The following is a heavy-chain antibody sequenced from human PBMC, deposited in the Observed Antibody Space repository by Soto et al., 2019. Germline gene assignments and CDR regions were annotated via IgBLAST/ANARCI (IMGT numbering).Heavy chain of an antibody. CDR1: GGTFSSYA. D-gene: IGHD4-17*01. CDR2: IIPMVGTV. V-gene: IGHV1-69*12. J-gene: IGHJ3*02. CDR3: ARGTTVGNSFDI. Sequence: QVQLVQSGAEVKKPGSSVQVSCKSSGGTFSSYAISWVRHAPGQGVEWMGGIIPMVGTVNYAQKFQGRVTITADESTSTAYMELSSLRYEYTAVYYCARGTTVGNSFDIWGQGTMVTVSS.